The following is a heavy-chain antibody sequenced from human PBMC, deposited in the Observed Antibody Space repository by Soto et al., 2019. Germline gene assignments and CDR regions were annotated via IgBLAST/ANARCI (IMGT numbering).Heavy chain of an antibody. CDR3: ARDKAAYSSGRGDWFDP. CDR2: ISAYNGNT. Sequence: GASVKVSCKASGYTFTSYGISWVRQAPGQGLEWMGWISAYNGNTNYAQKLQGRVTMTTDTSTSTAYMELRSLRSDDTAVYYCARDKAAYSSGRGDWFDPWGQGTLVTVSS. J-gene: IGHJ5*02. V-gene: IGHV1-18*01. D-gene: IGHD6-19*01. CDR1: GYTFTSYG.